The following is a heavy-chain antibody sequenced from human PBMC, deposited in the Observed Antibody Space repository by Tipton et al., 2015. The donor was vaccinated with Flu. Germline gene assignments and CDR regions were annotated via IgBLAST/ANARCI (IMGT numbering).Heavy chain of an antibody. J-gene: IGHJ4*02. V-gene: IGHV1-18*01. CDR2: ISGYNENT. CDR3: ARHEFTDTSKFDY. CDR1: GYTFRYYG. Sequence: QMQLVQSGAEVTKPGASVKVSCRTSGYTFRYYGITWVRQAPGQGLEWMGWISGYNENTNYAPKFQGRVTMTIITSTTTAYMELRSLRFDDTAVYYCARHEFTDTSKFDYWGQGTLVTVSS.